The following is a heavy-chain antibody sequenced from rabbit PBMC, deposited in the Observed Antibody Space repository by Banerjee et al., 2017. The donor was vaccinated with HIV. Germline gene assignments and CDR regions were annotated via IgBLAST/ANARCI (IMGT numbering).Heavy chain of an antibody. CDR3: ARGLNGVGHGSAL. V-gene: IGHV1S40*01. Sequence: QSLEESGGDLVKPGASLTLTCTASGFSFSSNYWICWVRQAPGKGLEWIACIDAGSSGITTYANWAKGRFTISKPSSTTVTLQMTSLTAADTATYFCARGLNGVGHGSALWGQGTLVTVS. CDR1: GFSFSSNYW. D-gene: IGHD2-1*01. J-gene: IGHJ3*01. CDR2: IDAGSSGIT.